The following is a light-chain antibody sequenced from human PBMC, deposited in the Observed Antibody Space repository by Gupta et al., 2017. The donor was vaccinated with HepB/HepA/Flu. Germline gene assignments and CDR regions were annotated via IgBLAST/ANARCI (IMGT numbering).Light chain of an antibody. CDR1: QSLLYSNGYNY. CDR2: LGS. V-gene: IGKV2-28*01. Sequence: DIVMTQSPLSLPVTPGEPASISCRSSQSLLYSNGYNYLDWLLQKPGQSPQLLIYLGSNRASGVPDRFSGSGSGTDFTLKISRVEAEDVGVYYCMQSVQVPRTFGPGTKVDLK. CDR3: MQSVQVPRT. J-gene: IGKJ3*01.